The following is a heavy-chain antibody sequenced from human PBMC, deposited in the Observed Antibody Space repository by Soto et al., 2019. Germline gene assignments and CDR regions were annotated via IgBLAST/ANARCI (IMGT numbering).Heavy chain of an antibody. CDR3: ARIGWGYDYVWGRYFDY. CDR2: IKEDGSEK. V-gene: IGHV3-7*01. D-gene: IGHD3-16*01. CDR1: AFSFSSHW. J-gene: IGHJ4*02. Sequence: EVHLVESGGGLVQPGGSLRLSCAASAFSFSSHWMSWVRKAPGKGLEWVANIKEDGSEKYYVDSVKGRFTISRDNAKNSEYLQMTSLRVEDTAVYYCARIGWGYDYVWGRYFDYWGQGTLVTVSS.